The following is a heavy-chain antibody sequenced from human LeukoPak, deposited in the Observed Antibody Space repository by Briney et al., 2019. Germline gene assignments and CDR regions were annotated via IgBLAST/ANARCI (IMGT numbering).Heavy chain of an antibody. Sequence: GGSLRLSCAASGFTFSNYWMNWVRQAPGKGLEWVAVISYDGSDKYYADSVKGRFTISRDNPKNTMYLQMNSLRVEDTAVYYCAKEHGDRGYYYYGMNVWGQGTTVTVSS. CDR1: GFTFSNYW. J-gene: IGHJ6*02. CDR2: ISYDGSDK. V-gene: IGHV3-30*18. D-gene: IGHD4-17*01. CDR3: AKEHGDRGYYYYGMNV.